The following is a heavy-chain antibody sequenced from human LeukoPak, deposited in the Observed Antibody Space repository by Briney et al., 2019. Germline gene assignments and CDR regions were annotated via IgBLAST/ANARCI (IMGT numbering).Heavy chain of an antibody. CDR3: ARDQWYYYDSSGQRPGWYFDL. V-gene: IGHV3-11*01. Sequence: GGSLRLSCAASGFTFSDYYMSWIRQAPGKGLEWVSYISSSGSTIYYADSVKGRFTISRDNAKNSLYLQMNSLRAEDTAVYYCARDQWYYYDSSGQRPGWYFDLWGRGTLVTVSS. D-gene: IGHD3-22*01. J-gene: IGHJ2*01. CDR1: GFTFSDYY. CDR2: ISSSGSTI.